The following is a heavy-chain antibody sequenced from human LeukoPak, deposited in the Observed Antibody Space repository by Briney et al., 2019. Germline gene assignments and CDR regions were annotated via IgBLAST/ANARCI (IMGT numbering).Heavy chain of an antibody. CDR1: VFPFRSYC. Sequence: GVSLRLSCAASVFPFRSYCMNWVRQSPGKGVEGVSSISSSSSYISYEASVKGRFTISRDNAKNSLYLQMNSLRAEDTAVCYCARVAGYSYGDDYWGQGTLVTVSS. CDR2: ISSSSSYI. D-gene: IGHD5-18*01. V-gene: IGHV3-21*01. CDR3: ARVAGYSYGDDY. J-gene: IGHJ4*02.